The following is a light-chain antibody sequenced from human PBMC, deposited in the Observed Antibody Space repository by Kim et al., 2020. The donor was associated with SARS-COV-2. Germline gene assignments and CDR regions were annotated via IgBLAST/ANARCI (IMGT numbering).Light chain of an antibody. CDR1: KLGDKY. V-gene: IGLV3-1*01. CDR2: RDS. Sequence: SYELTQPPSVSVSPGQTASITCSGDKLGDKYTCWYQQKPGQSPVLVIYRDSRRPSGIPERFSGSNSGNTATLTISGTQAMDEADYYCQTWDSSGVLGGGT. CDR3: QTWDSSGV. J-gene: IGLJ2*01.